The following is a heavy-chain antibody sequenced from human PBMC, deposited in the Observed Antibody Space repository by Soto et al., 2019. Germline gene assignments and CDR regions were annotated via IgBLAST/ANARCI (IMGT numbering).Heavy chain of an antibody. Sequence: GGSLRLSCAASVFTFSSYSMNWVRQAPGKGLEWVSSISSSSSYIYYADSVKGRFTISRDNAKNSLYLQMNSLRAEDTAVYYCARDSRTGITIFGVVDFDYWGQGTLVTVSS. CDR1: VFTFSSYS. CDR3: ARDSRTGITIFGVVDFDY. V-gene: IGHV3-21*01. J-gene: IGHJ4*02. CDR2: ISSSSSYI. D-gene: IGHD3-3*01.